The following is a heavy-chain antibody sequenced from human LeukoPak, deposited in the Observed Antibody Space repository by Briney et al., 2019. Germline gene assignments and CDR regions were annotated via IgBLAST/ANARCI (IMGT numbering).Heavy chain of an antibody. V-gene: IGHV4-59*01. CDR2: IYYSGST. D-gene: IGHD3-10*01. J-gene: IGHJ4*02. CDR1: GGSISSYY. CDR3: ASGPRNYYYSGSYHY. Sequence: SETLSLTCTVSGGSISSYYWSWIRQPPGKGLEWIGYIYYSGSTNYNPSLRSRVTISMDTSKNQFSLKVNSVTAADTAVYFCASGPRNYYYSGSYHYWGQGTLVTVSS.